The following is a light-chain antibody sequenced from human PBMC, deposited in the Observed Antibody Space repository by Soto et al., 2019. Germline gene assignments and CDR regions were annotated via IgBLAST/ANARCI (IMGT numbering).Light chain of an antibody. CDR2: DVS. J-gene: IGLJ2*01. CDR1: SSDVGGYNY. Sequence: QSALTRSASVSGSPGQSITISCTGTSSDVGGYNYVCWYQQHPGKAPKLMIYDVSNRPSGVSNRFSGSKSGNTASLTISGLQPEDEADYYCSSYTSSCTLVVFGGGTKLTVL. V-gene: IGLV2-14*01. CDR3: SSYTSSCTLVV.